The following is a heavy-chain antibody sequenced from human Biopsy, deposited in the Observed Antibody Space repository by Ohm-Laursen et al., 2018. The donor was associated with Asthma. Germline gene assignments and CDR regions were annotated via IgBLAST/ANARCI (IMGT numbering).Heavy chain of an antibody. D-gene: IGHD4-17*01. CDR2: VFYSGTT. V-gene: IGHV4-30-4*01. CDR1: GASIRSPDHH. Sequence: SETLSLTCTVSGASIRSPDHHWSWIRQSPGKGLEWIGFVFYSGTTHYSRSLERRLYISIDTARNEFSMSLRSLTAADTAVYFCARVASYGDLYFGIDVWGPGTTVSVS. J-gene: IGHJ6*02. CDR3: ARVASYGDLYFGIDV.